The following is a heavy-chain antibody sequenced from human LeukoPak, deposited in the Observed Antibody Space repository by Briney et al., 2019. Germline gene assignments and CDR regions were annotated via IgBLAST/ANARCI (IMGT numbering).Heavy chain of an antibody. V-gene: IGHV1-24*01. Sequence: ASVKVSCKVSGYTVAELSMHGVRQAPGKGLEWRGGFDPEDGETIYAQKIKGRVTMNEDTYTDTAYIGLTRLRSQGLPVSHSAKGLRGRREAFDSWGQGTMVTVSS. D-gene: IGHD4-17*01. CDR2: FDPEDGET. CDR1: GYTVAELS. CDR3: AKGLRGRREAFDS. J-gene: IGHJ3*02.